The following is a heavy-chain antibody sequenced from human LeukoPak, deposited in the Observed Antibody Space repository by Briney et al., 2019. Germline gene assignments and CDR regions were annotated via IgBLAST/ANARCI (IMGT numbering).Heavy chain of an antibody. Sequence: GGSLSLSCAASGFTFSDYYMSWIRQAPGKGREWVSYISSSGSTIYYADSVKGRFTISRDNAKNSLYLQMNSLRAEDTAVYYCARDQRFGSWSDYWGQGTLVTVSS. CDR2: ISSSGSTI. V-gene: IGHV3-11*04. D-gene: IGHD6-13*01. CDR3: ARDQRFGSWSDY. J-gene: IGHJ4*02. CDR1: GFTFSDYY.